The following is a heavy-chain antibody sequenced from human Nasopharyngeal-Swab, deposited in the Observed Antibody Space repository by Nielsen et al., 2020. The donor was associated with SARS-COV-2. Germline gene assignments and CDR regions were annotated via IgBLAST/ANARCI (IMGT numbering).Heavy chain of an antibody. Sequence: WVRQAPGQGPEWMGWINTKTGNPTYTQGFTGRFVFSLDTSVNTAYLQISSLKPEDTAVYYCATRYYWGQGTLATVSS. V-gene: IGHV7-4-1*02. J-gene: IGHJ4*02. CDR2: INTKTGNP. CDR3: ATRYY.